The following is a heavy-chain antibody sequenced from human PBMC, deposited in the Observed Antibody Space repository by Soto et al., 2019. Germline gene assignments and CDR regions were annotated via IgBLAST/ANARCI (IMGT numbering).Heavy chain of an antibody. V-gene: IGHV1-18*01. D-gene: IGHD3-3*01. J-gene: IGHJ4*02. CDR1: GYTFTSYG. CDR2: ISAYNGNT. CDR3: ARDGKYYDFWSGYQTPIFDY. Sequence: RASVKVSCKASGYTFTSYGISWVRQAPGQGLEWMGWISAYNGNTNYAQKLQGRVTMTTDTSTSTAYMELRSLRSDDTAVYYCARDGKYYDFWSGYQTPIFDYWGQGTLVTVSS.